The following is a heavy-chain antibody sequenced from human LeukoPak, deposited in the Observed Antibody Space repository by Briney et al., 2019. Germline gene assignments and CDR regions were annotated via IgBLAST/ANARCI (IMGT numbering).Heavy chain of an antibody. Sequence: PGGSLRLSCAASGFTFSSYAMHWVRQAPGKGLEWVSAISGSGGSTYYADSVKGRFTISRDNAKNSLYLQMNSLRAEDTAVYYCAKAPRSTAVTPDYWGQGTLVTVSS. J-gene: IGHJ4*02. CDR3: AKAPRSTAVTPDY. D-gene: IGHD4-17*01. V-gene: IGHV3-23*01. CDR2: ISGSGGST. CDR1: GFTFSSYA.